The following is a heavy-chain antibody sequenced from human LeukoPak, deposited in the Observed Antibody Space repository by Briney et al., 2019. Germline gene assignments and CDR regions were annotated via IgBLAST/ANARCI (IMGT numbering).Heavy chain of an antibody. CDR3: ARNNGMDV. CDR2: VNRDGSET. CDR1: GFALSSHW. Sequence: GRSLRLSCAASGFALSSHWMTWVRQVPGRGPEWVANVNRDGSETYYLDSVKGRFTISKDNAKNSLYLQMNSLRAEDTTLYHCARNNGMDVWGQGTTVIVSS. J-gene: IGHJ6*02. V-gene: IGHV3-7*03.